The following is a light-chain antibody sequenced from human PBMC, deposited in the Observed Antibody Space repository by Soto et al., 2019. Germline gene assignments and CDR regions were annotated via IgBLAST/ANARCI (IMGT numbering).Light chain of an antibody. CDR2: KAS. Sequence: DIQMTQSPSTLSASVGDRVTITCRDSQSISSWLAWYQQKPGKAPNLLIYKASSLESGVPSRFSGSGSGTEFTLTISSLQPDDFATYYCQQYNSYSRTFGQGTKVEIK. V-gene: IGKV1-5*03. CDR1: QSISSW. J-gene: IGKJ1*01. CDR3: QQYNSYSRT.